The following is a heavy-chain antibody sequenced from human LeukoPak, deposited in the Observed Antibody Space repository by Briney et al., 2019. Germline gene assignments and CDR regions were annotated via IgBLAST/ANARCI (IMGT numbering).Heavy chain of an antibody. J-gene: IGHJ4*02. V-gene: IGHV3-30-3*01. CDR3: ASGSYYDILTGPD. CDR1: GFTFSSYA. Sequence: GGSLRLSCAASGFTFSSYAMHWVRQAPGKGLEWVALISYDGSNKYYGDSVKGRFTISRDNSKNTLYLQMNSLRAEDTAVYYCASGSYYDILTGPDWGQGTLVTVSS. CDR2: ISYDGSNK. D-gene: IGHD3-9*01.